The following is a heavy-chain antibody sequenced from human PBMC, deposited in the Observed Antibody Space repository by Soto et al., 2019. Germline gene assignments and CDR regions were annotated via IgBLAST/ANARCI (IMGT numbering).Heavy chain of an antibody. J-gene: IGHJ4*02. CDR1: DGSLSRGGYS. V-gene: IGHV4-30-2*01. CDR2: IYQTGTT. D-gene: IGHD3-22*01. Sequence: QLQESGSGLVKPSQTLSLTCTVFDGSLSRGGYSWGWIRQPPGKGLEWIGHIYQTGTTYYNPSLKSQATVSIAWSNSQFSLKLTSATAADTAVYFCARVYYYERTSPFDYWGQGTLVTVSS. CDR3: ARVYYYERTSPFDY.